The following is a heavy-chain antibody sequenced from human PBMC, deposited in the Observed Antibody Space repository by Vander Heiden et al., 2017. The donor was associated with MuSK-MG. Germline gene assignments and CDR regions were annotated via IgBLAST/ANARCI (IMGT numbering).Heavy chain of an antibody. CDR2: IYYSGST. J-gene: IGHJ4*02. D-gene: IGHD4-17*01. V-gene: IGHV4-59*02. CDR3: ARVPEPVTVDY. CDR1: GGSVSSYY. Sequence: QVQLQESGPGLVKPSETLSLTCTVPGGSVSSYYWSWIRQPPGKGLEWIGYIYYSGSTNYNPSLKSRVTISIDTSKNQFSLKLSSVTAADTAVYYCARVPEPVTVDYWGQGTLVTVSS.